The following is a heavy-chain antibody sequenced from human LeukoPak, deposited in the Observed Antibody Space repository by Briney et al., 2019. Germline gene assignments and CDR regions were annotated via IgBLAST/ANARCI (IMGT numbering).Heavy chain of an antibody. CDR3: TRGPTTNSGYDLRAPFDY. V-gene: IGHV4-59*12. CDR2: IYYSGST. D-gene: IGHD5-12*01. Sequence: PSETLSLTCTVSGGSISSYYWSWIRQPPGKGLEWIGYIYYSGSTNYNPSLKSRVTISVDTSKNQFSLQLNSVTPEDTAVYYCTRGPTTNSGYDLRAPFDYWGQGTLVTVSS. CDR1: GGSISSYY. J-gene: IGHJ4*02.